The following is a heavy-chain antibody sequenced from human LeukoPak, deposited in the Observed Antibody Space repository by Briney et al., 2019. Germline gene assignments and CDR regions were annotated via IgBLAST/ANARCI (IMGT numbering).Heavy chain of an antibody. D-gene: IGHD2-2*01. CDR1: GGSISSSSYY. J-gene: IGHJ5*02. CDR3: ARARGEYCSSTSCYNWFDP. CDR2: IYYSGST. V-gene: IGHV4-39*01. Sequence: SETLSLTCTVSGGSISSSSYYWGWIRQPPGKGLEWIGSIYYSGSTYYNPSLKSRVTTSVDTSKNQFSLKLSSVTAADTAVYYCARARGEYCSSTSCYNWFDPWGQGTLVTVSS.